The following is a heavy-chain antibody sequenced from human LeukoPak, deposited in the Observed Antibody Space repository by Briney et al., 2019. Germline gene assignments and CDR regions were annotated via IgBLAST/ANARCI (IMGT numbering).Heavy chain of an antibody. J-gene: IGHJ4*02. V-gene: IGHV3-53*01. CDR1: GFTVSSNY. CDR3: ARDYGDYLWYFDY. CDR2: IYSGGST. D-gene: IGHD4-17*01. Sequence: GGSLRLSCAASGFTVSSNYMSWVRQAPGKGLEWVSVIYSGGSTYYADSVKGRFTISRDNSKNTLYLQMNSLRAEDTAVYYCARDYGDYLWYFDYWGQGTLVTVSS.